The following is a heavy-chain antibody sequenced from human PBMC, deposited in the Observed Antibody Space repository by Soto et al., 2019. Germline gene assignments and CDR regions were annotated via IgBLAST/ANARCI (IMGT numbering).Heavy chain of an antibody. CDR2: IYQNGVP. CDR1: GGSISSGGHS. J-gene: IGHJ5*02. Sequence: QLQLQESGSGVVKPSQTLSLTCAVFGGSISSGGHSWSWLRQPPGRGLEWIGCIYQNGVPYYHPSLESRVTISLATSKNHFSLNMSSVTAADTGVYYCARGVYCSGGTCSSRVVMFDLWGQGALVTVSS. D-gene: IGHD2-15*01. V-gene: IGHV4-30-2*01. CDR3: ARGVYCSGGTCSSRVVMFDL.